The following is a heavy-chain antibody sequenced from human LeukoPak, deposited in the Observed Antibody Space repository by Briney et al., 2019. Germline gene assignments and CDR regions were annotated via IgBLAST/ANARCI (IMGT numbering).Heavy chain of an antibody. V-gene: IGHV4-61*02. CDR3: ARDLYYYGSGNWFDP. CDR1: GGSISSSNW. J-gene: IGHJ5*02. Sequence: SETLSLTCAVSGGSISSSNWWSWIRQPAGKGLEWIGRIYTSGSTNYNPSLKSRVTISVDTSKNQFSLKLSSVTAADTAVYCCARDLYYYGSGNWFDPWGQGTLVTVSS. CDR2: IYTSGST. D-gene: IGHD3-10*01.